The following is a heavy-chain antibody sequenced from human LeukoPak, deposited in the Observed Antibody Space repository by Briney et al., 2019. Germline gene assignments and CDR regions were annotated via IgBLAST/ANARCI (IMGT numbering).Heavy chain of an antibody. V-gene: IGHV4-39*07. CDR1: GGSISSSSYY. Sequence: SETLSLTCTVSGGSISSSSYYWGWIRQPPGKGLEWIGSIYYSGSTYYNPSLKSRVTISVDTSKNQFSLKLSSVTAADTAVYYCARASTRGIALLYLGDAYYFDYWGQGTLVTVSS. J-gene: IGHJ4*02. CDR3: ARASTRGIALLYLGDAYYFDY. D-gene: IGHD3-16*01. CDR2: IYYSGST.